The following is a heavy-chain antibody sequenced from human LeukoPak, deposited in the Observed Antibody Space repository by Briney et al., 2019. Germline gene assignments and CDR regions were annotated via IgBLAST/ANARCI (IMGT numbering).Heavy chain of an antibody. J-gene: IGHJ3*02. D-gene: IGHD3-3*01. CDR3: AMYYGYPKQSFDI. CDR2: VYHSGSA. Sequence: SETLSLTCTVSGGSIDNHFWSWVRQPPGKGLEWIGYVYHSGSADYNPALKSRLSIAVDTSKTRFSLNLSSVTTADTAIYYCAMYYGYPKQSFDIWGQGIMVTVSS. V-gene: IGHV4-59*11. CDR1: GGSIDNHF.